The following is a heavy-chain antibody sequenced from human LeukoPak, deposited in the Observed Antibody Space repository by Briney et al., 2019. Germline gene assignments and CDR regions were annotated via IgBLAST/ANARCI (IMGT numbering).Heavy chain of an antibody. J-gene: IGHJ4*02. V-gene: IGHV1-2*02. Sequence: ASVKVSCKASGYTFTGYYMHWVRQAPGQGLEWMGWINPNNGGTNYAQKFQGTVTMTRDTSISTAYMELSRLRSDDTAVYYCARGHDSSGSYYGDMAYWGQGTLVTVSS. CDR1: GYTFTGYY. CDR2: INPNNGGT. CDR3: ARGHDSSGSYYGDMAY. D-gene: IGHD3-22*01.